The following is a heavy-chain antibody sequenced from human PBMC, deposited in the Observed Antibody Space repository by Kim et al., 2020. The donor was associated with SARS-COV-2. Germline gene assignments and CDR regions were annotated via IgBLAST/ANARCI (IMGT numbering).Heavy chain of an antibody. J-gene: IGHJ6*02. CDR2: IYYSGST. D-gene: IGHD2-15*01. CDR1: GGSISSGGYY. CDR3: ARAIGYCSGGSCYSPYYYYGMDV. V-gene: IGHV4-31*03. Sequence: SETLSLTCTVSGGSISSGGYYWSWIRQHPGKGLEWIGYIYYSGSTYYNPSLKSRVTISVDTSKNQFSLKLSSVTAADTAVYYCARAIGYCSGGSCYSPYYYYGMDVWGQGTTVTVSS.